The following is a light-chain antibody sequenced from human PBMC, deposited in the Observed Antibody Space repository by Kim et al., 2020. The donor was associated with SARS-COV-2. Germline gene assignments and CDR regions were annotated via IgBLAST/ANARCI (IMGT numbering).Light chain of an antibody. Sequence: QPVLTQSSSASASLGSSVKVTCTLSSGHSSNIIAWHQQQPGKAPRYLMKVEGSGSYNKGSGVPDRFSGSSSGADRYLTISNLQSEDEADYYCETWDSNTRVFGGGTQLTVL. J-gene: IGLJ3*02. CDR1: SGHSSNI. V-gene: IGLV4-60*03. CDR2: VEGSGSY. CDR3: ETWDSNTRV.